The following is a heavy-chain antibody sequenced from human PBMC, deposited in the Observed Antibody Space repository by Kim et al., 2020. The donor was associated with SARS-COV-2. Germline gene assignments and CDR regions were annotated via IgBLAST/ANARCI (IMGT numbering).Heavy chain of an antibody. D-gene: IGHD3-10*01. V-gene: IGHV3-15*01. CDR2: IKSITDGGAT. Sequence: GGSLRLSCAGSGFIFNNAWMSWVRQAPGKGLEWVGRIKSITDGGATEYIAPVKGRFTISRDDSKNTVYLQMNSLKIEDTAVYYCTTVLVRGVMIFHHWGQGTLATVS. CDR1: GFIFNNAW. J-gene: IGHJ1*01. CDR3: TTVLVRGVMIFHH.